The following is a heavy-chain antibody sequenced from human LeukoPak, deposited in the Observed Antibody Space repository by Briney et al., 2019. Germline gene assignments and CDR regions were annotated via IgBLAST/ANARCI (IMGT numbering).Heavy chain of an antibody. Sequence: QPGGSLRLSCAASGFTFSSYWTHWVRQAPGKGLVWVSRINSDGSSTSYADSVKGRFTISRDNAKNTLYLQMNSLRAEDTAVYYCARAGFFGSVAVAGYYYYGMDVWGQGTTVTVSS. CDR3: ARAGFFGSVAVAGYYYYGMDV. V-gene: IGHV3-74*01. CDR2: INSDGSST. CDR1: GFTFSSYW. D-gene: IGHD6-19*01. J-gene: IGHJ6*02.